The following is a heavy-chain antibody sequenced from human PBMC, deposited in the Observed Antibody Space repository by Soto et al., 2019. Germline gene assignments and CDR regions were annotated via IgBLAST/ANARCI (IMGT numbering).Heavy chain of an antibody. CDR1: GFTFSDYF. CDR3: VRDSARIVVVPRVDGDNWLDP. J-gene: IGHJ5*02. CDR2: ISGSSDNI. V-gene: IGHV3-11*06. D-gene: IGHD2-2*01. Sequence: QVQLVESGGGVVKPAGSLRLSCAASGFTFSDYFMSWIRQAPGKGLEWVSFISGSSDNIKYADSVKGRFTISRDNAKTSLYLQMNSLRAEDTAVYYCVRDSARIVVVPRVDGDNWLDPWGQGTLVTVSS.